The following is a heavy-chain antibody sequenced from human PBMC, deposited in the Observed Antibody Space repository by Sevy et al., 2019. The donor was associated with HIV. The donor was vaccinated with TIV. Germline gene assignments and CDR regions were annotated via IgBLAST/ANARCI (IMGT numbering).Heavy chain of an antibody. J-gene: IGHJ3*01. Sequence: GGSLRLSCVGSGFTFGDYYISWIRQAPGKGLECVAYISSRSSFTNYTDSVRVRFTISRDNAKNEVFLQMNSLRADDTGVYYCARGAYDVWGQGTTVTVSS. CDR1: GFTFGDYY. CDR3: ARGAYDV. V-gene: IGHV3-11*06. CDR2: ISSRSSFT.